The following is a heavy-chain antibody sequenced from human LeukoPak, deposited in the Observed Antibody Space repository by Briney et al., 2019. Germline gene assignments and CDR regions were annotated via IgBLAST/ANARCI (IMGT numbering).Heavy chain of an antibody. Sequence: SETLSLTCVVSGASLNSYYWSWIRQPPGKGLEWIGYIYYSGGTNYNPSLKSRVTMSVDTSKNQFSLKLTSLTAADTAVYFCARHWAETTGPYAFDIWGQGTMVTVSS. D-gene: IGHD1-14*01. V-gene: IGHV4-59*01. CDR1: GASLNSYY. CDR2: IYYSGGT. CDR3: ARHWAETTGPYAFDI. J-gene: IGHJ3*02.